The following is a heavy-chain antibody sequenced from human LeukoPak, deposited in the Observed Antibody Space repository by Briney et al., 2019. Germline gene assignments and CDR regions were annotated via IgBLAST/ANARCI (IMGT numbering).Heavy chain of an antibody. J-gene: IGHJ4*02. CDR3: TRGAGTGWRFDS. CDR2: ISSSSSYI. V-gene: IGHV3-21*01. Sequence: GGSLRLSCAASGFTFSSYSMNWVRQAPGKGLEWVSSISSSSSYIYYADSVKGRFTISRDNAKNSLYLQMNSLRAEDTAVYYCTRGAGTGWRFDSWGQGTLLTVS. CDR1: GFTFSSYS. D-gene: IGHD6-19*01.